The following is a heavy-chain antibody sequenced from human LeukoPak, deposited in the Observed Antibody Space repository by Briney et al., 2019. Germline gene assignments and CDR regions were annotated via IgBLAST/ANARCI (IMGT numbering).Heavy chain of an antibody. CDR3: AKHIVAGISYYFEH. Sequence: GGSLRLSCAASGLAFSGYAMSWVRQAPGKGLEWVSGISGSGGSVYYADSVKGRFTISRDNSKNILYLQMKNLRVEHTAVYYCAKHIVAGISYYFEHWGQGTPVTVSS. J-gene: IGHJ4*02. CDR2: ISGSGGSV. CDR1: GLAFSGYA. D-gene: IGHD6-19*01. V-gene: IGHV3-23*01.